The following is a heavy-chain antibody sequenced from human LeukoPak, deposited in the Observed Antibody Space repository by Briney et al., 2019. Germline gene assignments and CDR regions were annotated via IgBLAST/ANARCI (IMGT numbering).Heavy chain of an antibody. Sequence: GGSLRLSCAASGFTFSGSDMHWVRQASGKGLEWVGRIRSKASGYATAYAASVKGRFTISRDDSNSTAYLQMNSLRAEDTAVYYCAKGVTTVRIYYHGMDVWGQGTTVTVSS. CDR3: AKGVTTVRIYYHGMDV. J-gene: IGHJ6*02. V-gene: IGHV3-73*01. CDR1: GFTFSGSD. CDR2: IRSKASGYAT. D-gene: IGHD4-17*01.